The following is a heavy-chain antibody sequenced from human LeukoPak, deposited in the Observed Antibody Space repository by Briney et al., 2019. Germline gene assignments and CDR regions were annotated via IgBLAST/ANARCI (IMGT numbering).Heavy chain of an antibody. CDR2: ISAYNGNT. CDR3: ARAYDSSGYYYVHDFDY. J-gene: IGHJ4*02. CDR1: GYTFTRYG. D-gene: IGHD3-22*01. Sequence: APVKVSCKASGYTFTRYGINWVRQAPGQGLEWMGWISAYNGNTNYAQKVQGRVTMTTDTSTTTAYMELRSLRSDDTAVYYCARAYDSSGYYYVHDFDYRGQGTLVTVSS. V-gene: IGHV1-18*01.